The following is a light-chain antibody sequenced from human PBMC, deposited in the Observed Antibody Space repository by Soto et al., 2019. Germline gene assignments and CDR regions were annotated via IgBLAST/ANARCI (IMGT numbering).Light chain of an antibody. CDR1: QSISSW. J-gene: IGKJ1*01. Sequence: DIQMTQSPSTLSASVGDRVTITCRASQSISSWLAWYQQKPGKAPKLLIYKASSLESGVPSRFRGSGSGTEFTLTISSLQPDDFATDYCQQYNSYSGTFGQGTKVEIK. V-gene: IGKV1-5*03. CDR2: KAS. CDR3: QQYNSYSGT.